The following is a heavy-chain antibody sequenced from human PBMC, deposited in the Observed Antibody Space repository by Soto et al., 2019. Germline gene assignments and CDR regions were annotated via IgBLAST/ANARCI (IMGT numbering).Heavy chain of an antibody. D-gene: IGHD6-19*01. CDR2: FFTGGST. CDR3: VRERRGLGIGFDH. V-gene: IGHV3-53*01. Sequence: EVLLVESGGGLIQPGGSLRLSCAAAGFNVSDNYMGWVRQAPGKGLEWASSFFTGGSTDYADSVKGRFTISRDDSKNTVYLQTNSLRAEDTAVYFCVRERRGLGIGFDHWGQGTLVTVSS. J-gene: IGHJ4*02. CDR1: GFNVSDNY.